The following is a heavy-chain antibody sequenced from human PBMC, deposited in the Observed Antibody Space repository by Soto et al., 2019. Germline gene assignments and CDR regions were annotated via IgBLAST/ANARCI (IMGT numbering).Heavy chain of an antibody. CDR3: ARQAKIGDRSQFYFDS. D-gene: IGHD3-16*01. Sequence: GGSLRLSCAASGFTFNTYGMTWVRQAPGKGLEWVSTVSGSGGGTYYADSVKGRFTISRDNSQDTLYLQMDSLRPDDTAVYYCARQAKIGDRSQFYFDSWGQGTLVTVSS. CDR2: VSGSGGGT. V-gene: IGHV3-23*01. CDR1: GFTFNTYG. J-gene: IGHJ4*02.